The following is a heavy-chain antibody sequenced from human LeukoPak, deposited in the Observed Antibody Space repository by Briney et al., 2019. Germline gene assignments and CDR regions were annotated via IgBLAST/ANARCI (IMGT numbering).Heavy chain of an antibody. Sequence: GASVKVSCKASGYTFTGYYMHWVRQAPGQGLEWMGIINPSGGSTSYAQKFQGRVTMTRDMSTSTVYMELSSLRSEDTAVYYCARLHATLLWFGELGYYMDVWGKGTTVTVSS. CDR1: GYTFTGYY. CDR2: INPSGGST. CDR3: ARLHATLLWFGELGYYMDV. J-gene: IGHJ6*03. D-gene: IGHD3-10*01. V-gene: IGHV1-46*01.